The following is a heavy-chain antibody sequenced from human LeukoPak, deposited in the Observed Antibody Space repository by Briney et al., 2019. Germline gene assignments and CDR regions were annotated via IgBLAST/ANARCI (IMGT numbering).Heavy chain of an antibody. CDR3: ARQYSPSVVTAIKY. V-gene: IGHV4-59*01. Sequence: SETLSLTCTVSGGSISSYYWSWIRQPPGKGLEWIGYIYYSGSTNYNPSLKSRVTISVDTSKNQFSLKLSSVTAADTAVYYCARQYSPSVVTAIKYWGQGTLVTVSS. CDR2: IYYSGST. J-gene: IGHJ4*02. CDR1: GGSISSYY. D-gene: IGHD2-21*02.